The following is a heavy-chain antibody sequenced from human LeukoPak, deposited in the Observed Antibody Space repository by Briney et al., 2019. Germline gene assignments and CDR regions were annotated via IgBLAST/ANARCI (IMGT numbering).Heavy chain of an antibody. CDR3: ARDRGYSYGYPHGY. Sequence: PGGSLRLSCAASGFTFSSYSMNWVRQAPGKGLEWVSYISSSSTIYYADSVKGRFTISRDNAKNSLYLQMNSLRAEDTAVYYCARDRGYSYGYPHGYWGQGTLVTVSS. CDR2: ISSSSTI. V-gene: IGHV3-48*01. D-gene: IGHD5-18*01. J-gene: IGHJ4*02. CDR1: GFTFSSYS.